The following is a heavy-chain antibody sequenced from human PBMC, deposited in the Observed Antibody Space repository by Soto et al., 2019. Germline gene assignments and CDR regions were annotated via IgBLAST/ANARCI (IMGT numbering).Heavy chain of an antibody. CDR3: ARLVASETGYGMDV. D-gene: IGHD3-9*01. CDR1: GFIFSSHN. J-gene: IGHJ6*02. V-gene: IGHV3-21*06. Sequence: ESGGGLVKPGGSLRLSCAASGFIFSSHNMNWVRQAPGKGLEWVSSITGSSSYIFYADSVKGRFTISRDNAKNTVYLQVNSLRAEDTGVYYCARLVASETGYGMDVWGQGTTVTVS. CDR2: ITGSSSYI.